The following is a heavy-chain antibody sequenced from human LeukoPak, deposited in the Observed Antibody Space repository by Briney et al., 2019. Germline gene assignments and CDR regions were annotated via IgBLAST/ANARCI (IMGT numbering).Heavy chain of an antibody. Sequence: SETLSLTCTVSGGSISSSSYYWGWIRQSPGEGLEWIANIYYSGITYYNPSLKSRVTISVDTSKNQFSLKLSSVTAADTAVYYCASAYYDILTGYSGWFDRWGQGTLVTVSS. CDR1: GGSISSSSYY. D-gene: IGHD3-9*01. CDR3: ASAYYDILTGYSGWFDR. V-gene: IGHV4-39*01. CDR2: IYYSGIT. J-gene: IGHJ5*02.